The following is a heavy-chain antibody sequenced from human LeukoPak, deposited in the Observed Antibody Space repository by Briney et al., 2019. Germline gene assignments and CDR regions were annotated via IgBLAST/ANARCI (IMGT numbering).Heavy chain of an antibody. CDR1: GFTFSGSA. V-gene: IGHV3-73*01. CDR3: VRQLYSSGWFYFDS. J-gene: IGHJ4*02. CDR2: IRSKANSYAT. Sequence: GGSLRLSCAASGFTFSGSAIHWVRQASGKGLEWVGRIRSKANSYATEYAASVKGRFIVSRDDSKSTAYLQMNSLKTEDTAVYYCVRQLYSSGWFYFDSWGQGTLVTVSS. D-gene: IGHD6-19*01.